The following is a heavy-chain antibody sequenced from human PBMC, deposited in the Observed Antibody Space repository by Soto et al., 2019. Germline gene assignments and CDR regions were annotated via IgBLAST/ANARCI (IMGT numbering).Heavy chain of an antibody. CDR2: IKQDGSEK. CDR3: ARGGGYCSGGSCYSGYYYYYMDV. D-gene: IGHD2-15*01. V-gene: IGHV3-7*01. CDR1: GFTFSSYW. Sequence: GSLRLSCAASGFTFSSYWMSWVRQAPGKGLEWVANIKQDGSEKYYVDSVKGRFTISRDNAKNSLYLQMNSLRAEDTAVYYCARGGGYCSGGSCYSGYYYYYMDVWGKGTTVTVSS. J-gene: IGHJ6*03.